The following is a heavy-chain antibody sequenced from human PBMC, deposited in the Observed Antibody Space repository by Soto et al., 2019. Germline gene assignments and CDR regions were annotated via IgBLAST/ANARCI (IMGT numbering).Heavy chain of an antibody. Sequence: EVQLLESGGGLVQPGGSLRLSCAASGFTFSSYAMGWVRQAPGKGLQWVSSTSAGGGSTYYADSVKGRFTISRDNSKNTLYLQMNSLRAEDTALYYCAKDRGYCSSTSCYFDCWGQGTLVTVSS. CDR2: TSAGGGST. CDR3: AKDRGYCSSTSCYFDC. CDR1: GFTFSSYA. D-gene: IGHD2-2*01. J-gene: IGHJ4*02. V-gene: IGHV3-23*01.